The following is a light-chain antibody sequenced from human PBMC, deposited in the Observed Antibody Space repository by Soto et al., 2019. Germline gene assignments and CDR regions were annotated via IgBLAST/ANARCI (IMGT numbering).Light chain of an antibody. CDR1: RSVSSN. CDR3: QQYNNWPPTWT. J-gene: IGKJ1*01. V-gene: IGKV3-15*01. Sequence: EIVMTQSPATLSVSPGERATFPCRASRSVSSNLAWYQQKLGQAPRLLIYGASTRATGIPARFSGSGSGTEFTLTISSLQSEDFAVYYCQQYNNWPPTWTFGQGTKVEIK. CDR2: GAS.